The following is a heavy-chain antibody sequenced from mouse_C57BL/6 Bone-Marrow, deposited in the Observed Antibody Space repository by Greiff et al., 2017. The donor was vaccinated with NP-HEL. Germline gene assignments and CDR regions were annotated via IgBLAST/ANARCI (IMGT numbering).Heavy chain of an antibody. CDR1: GYAFSSSW. D-gene: IGHD2-5*01. Sequence: VQGVESGPELVKPGASVKISCKASGYAFSSSWMNWVKQRPGKGLEWIGRIYPGDGDTNYNGKFKGKATLTADKSSSTAYMQLSSLTSEDSAVYFCARAYSNYVDYWGQGTTLTVSS. J-gene: IGHJ2*01. CDR2: IYPGDGDT. V-gene: IGHV1-82*01. CDR3: ARAYSNYVDY.